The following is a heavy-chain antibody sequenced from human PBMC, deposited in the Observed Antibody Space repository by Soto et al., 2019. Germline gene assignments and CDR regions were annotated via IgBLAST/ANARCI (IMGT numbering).Heavy chain of an antibody. D-gene: IGHD3-10*01. V-gene: IGHV3-30*18. Sequence: QVQLVESGGGVVQPGRSLRLSCAASGFTFSHSGFHWVRQAPGKGLEWVIFISSDGNSQYYGDSVKGRFTISRDNSRNTLYLQMNSLRPEDTAVYYCAKDTPGTVSRWGQGNLVTVSS. CDR2: ISSDGNSQ. CDR1: GFTFSHSG. CDR3: AKDTPGTVSR. J-gene: IGHJ4*02.